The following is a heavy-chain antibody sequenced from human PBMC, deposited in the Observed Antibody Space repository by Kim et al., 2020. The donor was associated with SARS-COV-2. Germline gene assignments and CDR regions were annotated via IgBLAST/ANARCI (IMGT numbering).Heavy chain of an antibody. CDR2: IRIDTAST. Sequence: GGSLRLSCAASGFSFGDYAMHWVRQRPGTGLEWVSLIRIDTASTYYADSVKGRFTISRDNNKNSLYLQMNNLRTDDTAFYYCTKGVRPVGHEYSDFWGQG. CDR3: TKGVRPVGHEYSDF. D-gene: IGHD3-3*01. J-gene: IGHJ4*02. V-gene: IGHV3-43*02. CDR1: GFSFGDYA.